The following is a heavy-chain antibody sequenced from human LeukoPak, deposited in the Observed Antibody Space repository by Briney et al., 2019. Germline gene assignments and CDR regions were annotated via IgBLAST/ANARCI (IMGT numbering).Heavy chain of an antibody. D-gene: IGHD3-22*01. Sequence: GESLKISCKGSGYSFTNFWIGWVRQMPGKGLEWMGIIYPGDSDTRYSPSFQGQVTISADKSINTAYLQWSSLKASDTAMYYCARPHFDSSGYEFDYGGQGTLVTVSS. CDR2: IYPGDSDT. V-gene: IGHV5-51*01. CDR1: GYSFTNFW. J-gene: IGHJ4*02. CDR3: ARPHFDSSGYEFDY.